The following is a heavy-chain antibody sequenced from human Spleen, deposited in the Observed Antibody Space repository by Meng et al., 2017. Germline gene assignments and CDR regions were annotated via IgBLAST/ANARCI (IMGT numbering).Heavy chain of an antibody. CDR1: GFTFSSYD. CDR3: ARGVEQQDDAYGATGFAP. J-gene: IGHJ5*02. D-gene: IGHD6-13*01. Sequence: GESLKISCAASGFTFSSYDMNWVRQAPGKGLEWVSAISGSTTYYADSVKGRFTISRDNSKNTLYLQMNSLRAEDTAVYYCARGVEQQDDAYGATGFAPWGQGTLVTVSS. V-gene: IGHV3-23*05. CDR2: ISGSTT.